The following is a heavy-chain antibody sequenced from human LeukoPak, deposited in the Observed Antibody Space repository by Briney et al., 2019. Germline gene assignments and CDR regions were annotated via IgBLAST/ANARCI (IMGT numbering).Heavy chain of an antibody. J-gene: IGHJ5*02. CDR3: ARCGGSCYSRQGNNWFDP. V-gene: IGHV4-59*08. D-gene: IGHD2-15*01. CDR2: IYYSGST. Sequence: SETLSLTCTVSGGSISSYYWSWIRQPPGKGLEWIGYIYYSGSTNYNPSLKSRVTISVDTSKNQFSLKLSSVTAADTAVYYCARCGGSCYSRQGNNWFDPWGQGTLVTVSS. CDR1: GGSISSYY.